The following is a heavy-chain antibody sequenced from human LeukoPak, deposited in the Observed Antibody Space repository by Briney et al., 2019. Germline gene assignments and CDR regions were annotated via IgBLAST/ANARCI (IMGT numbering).Heavy chain of an antibody. J-gene: IGHJ4*02. V-gene: IGHV5-51*01. Sequence: GGSLKISCRGSGYSSTSYWIVWGRQMPGKGLEWMVIIYPGDSATRYSPSFQGQGIISADKSISTAYLQWSSLKASDTAMYYCARAPYRPPAYSSGWYWLDYWGQGTLVTASS. D-gene: IGHD6-19*01. CDR3: ARAPYRPPAYSSGWYWLDY. CDR2: IYPGDSAT. CDR1: GYSSTSYW.